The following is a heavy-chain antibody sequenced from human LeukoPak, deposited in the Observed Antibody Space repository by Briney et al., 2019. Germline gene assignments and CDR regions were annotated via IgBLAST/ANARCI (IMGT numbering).Heavy chain of an antibody. CDR1: GFTFSNYA. J-gene: IGHJ4*02. CDR3: AKMAGAAGGGY. Sequence: GGSLRLSCAASGFTFSNYALSWVRQAPGKGLEWVSAISGSGGSTYYADSVKGRFTISRDNSKNTLYLQMNSLRAEDTAVYYCAKMAGAAGGGYWGQGTLVTVSS. D-gene: IGHD6-13*01. V-gene: IGHV3-23*01. CDR2: ISGSGGST.